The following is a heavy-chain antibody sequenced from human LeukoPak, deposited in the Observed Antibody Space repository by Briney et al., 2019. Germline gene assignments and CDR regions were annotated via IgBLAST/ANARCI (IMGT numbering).Heavy chain of an antibody. J-gene: IGHJ3*02. CDR2: IYYSGST. CDR1: GGSISSSSYY. CDR3: ARQGLLYVTDAFDI. V-gene: IGHV4-39*01. Sequence: ASETLSLTCTVSGGSISSSSYYWGWIRQPPGKGLEWIGSIYYSGSTYYNPSLKSRVTISVDTSKNHFSMKLSSVTAADTAVYYCARQGLLYVTDAFDIWGQGTMVTVSS. D-gene: IGHD2/OR15-2a*01.